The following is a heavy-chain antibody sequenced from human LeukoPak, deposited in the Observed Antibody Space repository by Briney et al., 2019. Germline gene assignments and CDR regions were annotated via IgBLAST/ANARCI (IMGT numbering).Heavy chain of an antibody. Sequence: SETLSLTCAVYGGSFSGYYWSWIRQPPGKGLEWIGEINYSGSTNYNPSLKSRVTISVDTSKNQFSLKLSSVTAADTAVYYCARSGGWLLRFDYWGQGTLVTVSS. V-gene: IGHV4-34*01. CDR2: INYSGST. CDR1: GGSFSGYY. CDR3: ARSGGWLLRFDY. D-gene: IGHD3-22*01. J-gene: IGHJ4*02.